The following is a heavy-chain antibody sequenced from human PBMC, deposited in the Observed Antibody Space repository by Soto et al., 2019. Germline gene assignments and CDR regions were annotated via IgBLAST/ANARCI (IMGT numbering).Heavy chain of an antibody. J-gene: IGHJ3*01. Sequence: HPGGSLRLSCAASGFIFSNYAMNWVRQAPGKGLEWVSYISIGSGSIFYADSVKGRFTISGDDARNSLFLQMNTLRDEDTAVYYCVRDHRWAFDFWGQGTMVTVSS. V-gene: IGHV3-48*02. D-gene: IGHD2-15*01. CDR3: VRDHRWAFDF. CDR2: ISIGSGSI. CDR1: GFIFSNYA.